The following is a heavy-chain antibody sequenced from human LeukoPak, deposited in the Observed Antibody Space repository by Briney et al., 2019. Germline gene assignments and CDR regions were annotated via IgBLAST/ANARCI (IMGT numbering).Heavy chain of an antibody. J-gene: IGHJ4*02. D-gene: IGHD6-13*01. CDR3: ARALAAAGIGGY. V-gene: IGHV3-21*01. CDR2: ISTSSSYI. Sequence: GGSLRLSCAASGFTFSSSSMNWVRQAPGKGLEWVSSISTSSSYIYYADSVKGRFTISRDNAKNSLYLQMNSLRAEDTAVYYCARALAAAGIGGYWGQGTLVTVSS. CDR1: GFTFSSSS.